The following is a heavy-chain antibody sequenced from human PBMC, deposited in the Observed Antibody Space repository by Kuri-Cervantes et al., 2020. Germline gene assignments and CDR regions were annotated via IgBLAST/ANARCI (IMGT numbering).Heavy chain of an antibody. D-gene: IGHD2-2*01. CDR2: ISSSGSTI. CDR1: GFTFSSYE. J-gene: IGHJ6*02. V-gene: IGHV3-48*03. Sequence: GESLKISCAASGFTFSSYEMNWVRQAPGKGLEWVSYISSSGSTIYYADSVKGRFTISRDNAKNSLYLQMNSLRAEDTAVYYCARGRGRFPIVVVPAAMAPTYYYGMDVWGQGTTVTVSS. CDR3: ARGRGRFPIVVVPAAMAPTYYYGMDV.